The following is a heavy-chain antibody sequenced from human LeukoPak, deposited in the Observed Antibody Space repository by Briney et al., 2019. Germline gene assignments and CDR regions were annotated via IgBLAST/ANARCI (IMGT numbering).Heavy chain of an antibody. V-gene: IGHV4-61*02. CDR2: IYTSGST. CDR3: ARIPAVTFFDY. J-gene: IGHJ4*02. CDR1: GGSISSGSYY. Sequence: SQTLSLTCTVSGGSISSGSYYWSWIRQPAGKGLEWIGRIYTSGSTNYNPSLKSRVAISVDTSKNQFSLKLSSVTAADTAVYYCARIPAVTFFDYWGQGTLVTVSS. D-gene: IGHD4-17*01.